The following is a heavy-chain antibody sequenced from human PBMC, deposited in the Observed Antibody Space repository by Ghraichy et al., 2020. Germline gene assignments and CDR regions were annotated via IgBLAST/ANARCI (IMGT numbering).Heavy chain of an antibody. CDR1: GFTFSSYG. CDR3: AKGRGRGWALDY. D-gene: IGHD6-19*01. J-gene: IGHJ4*02. CDR2: IRYDGSNK. V-gene: IGHV3-30*02. Sequence: GGSLRLSCAASGFTFSSYGMHWVRQAPGKGLEWVAFIRYDGSNKYYADSVKGRFTISRDSSKNTLYLQMNSLRAEDTTVYYCAKGRGRGWALDYWGQGTLVTGSS.